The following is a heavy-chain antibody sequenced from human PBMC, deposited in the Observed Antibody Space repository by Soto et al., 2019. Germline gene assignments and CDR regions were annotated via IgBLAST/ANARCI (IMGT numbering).Heavy chain of an antibody. Sequence: QITLKESGPTLVKPTQTLTLTCTFSGFSLSSTRMAVGWIRQPPGKALEWLALIYWDDDKRYSPFLKSRLTIPKDTSKNQVVRTMSNMDPVDTARYYCAHIVVAGLGYYFDYWGQGTLVTVSS. CDR3: AHIVVAGLGYYFDY. CDR1: GFSLSSTRMA. D-gene: IGHD6-19*01. CDR2: IYWDDDK. J-gene: IGHJ4*02. V-gene: IGHV2-5*02.